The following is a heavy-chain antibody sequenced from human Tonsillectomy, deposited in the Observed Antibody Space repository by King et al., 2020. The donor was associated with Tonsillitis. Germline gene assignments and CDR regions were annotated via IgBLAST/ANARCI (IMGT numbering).Heavy chain of an antibody. CDR2: ISGSGGST. D-gene: IGHD5-18*01. Sequence: VQLVESGGGLVQPGGSLRLSCAASGFTFSSSAMAWVRQAPEKGLEWVSGISGSGGSTYYADSVKGRFTISRDNSKNTLYLQMNILGAEDTALYYCAKVVSTAIVYYFDYWGQGTLVTVSS. CDR3: AKVVSTAIVYYFDY. V-gene: IGHV3-23*04. J-gene: IGHJ4*02. CDR1: GFTFSSSA.